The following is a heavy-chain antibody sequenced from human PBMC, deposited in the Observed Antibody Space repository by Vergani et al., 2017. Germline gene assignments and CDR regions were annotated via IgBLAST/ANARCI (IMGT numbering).Heavy chain of an antibody. V-gene: IGHV3-23*01. CDR3: AKNNLYSGYQAYFDY. D-gene: IGHD5-12*01. J-gene: IGHJ4*02. CDR2: ISGSGGST. CDR1: GFTFSNYA. Sequence: EVQLLESGGGLVQPGGSLRLSCAASGFTFSNYAMSWVRQSPGKGLEWVSGISGSGGSTYYAASVKGRFTISRDNSKNTLYLQMNSLRAEDTAIYYCAKNNLYSGYQAYFDYWGQGTLVTVSS.